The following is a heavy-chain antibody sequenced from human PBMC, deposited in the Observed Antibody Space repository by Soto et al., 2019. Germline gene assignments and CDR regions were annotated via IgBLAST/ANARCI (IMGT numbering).Heavy chain of an antibody. J-gene: IGHJ4*02. V-gene: IGHV3-7*01. CDR1: GFTFSSYW. D-gene: IGHD4-17*01. CDR3: ARSTHTVTPYYFDY. CDR2: IKQDGSEK. Sequence: GGSLRLSCAASGFTFSSYWMSWVRQAPGKGLEWVANIKQDGSEKYYVDSVKGRFTISRDNAKNSLYLQMNSLRAEDTAVYYCARSTHTVTPYYFDYRGQGTLVTVSS.